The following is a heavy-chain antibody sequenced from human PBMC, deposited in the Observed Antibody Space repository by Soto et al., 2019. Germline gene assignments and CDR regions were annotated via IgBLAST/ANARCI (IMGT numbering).Heavy chain of an antibody. V-gene: IGHV4-30-2*01. CDR2: IYHSGST. CDR1: GGSISSGGYS. J-gene: IGHJ5*02. D-gene: IGHD2-21*01. Sequence: QLQLQESGSGLVKPSQTLSLTCAVSGGSISSGGYSWSWIRQPPGKGLEWIGYIYHSGSTYYNPSPKSRVTIPVDRSKNQFSLKLSSVTAADSAVYYCAGVRGPYCGGECYPPTPNWFDPWGQGTLVTVSS. CDR3: AGVRGPYCGGECYPPTPNWFDP.